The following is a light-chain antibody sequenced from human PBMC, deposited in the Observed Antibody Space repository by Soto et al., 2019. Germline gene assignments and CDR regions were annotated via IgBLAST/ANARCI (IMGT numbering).Light chain of an antibody. J-gene: IGKJ1*01. CDR3: QQYKSSWT. V-gene: IGKV1-5*03. Sequence: DIQMTQSPSTLSASVGGRVTITCRASQIIDTWLAWYQQKPGKAPKVLISKVSNLESGVPSRFSGSGSGTEFTLTISSLQPDDFATYYCQQYKSSWTFGQGTKVDIK. CDR1: QIIDTW. CDR2: KVS.